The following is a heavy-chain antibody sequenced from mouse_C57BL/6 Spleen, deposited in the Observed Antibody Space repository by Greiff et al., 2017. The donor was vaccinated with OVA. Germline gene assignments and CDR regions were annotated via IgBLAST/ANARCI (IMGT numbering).Heavy chain of an antibody. CDR3: ARSGLEGAMDY. CDR1: GYAFSSSW. CDR2: IYPGDGDT. V-gene: IGHV1-82*01. J-gene: IGHJ4*01. Sequence: VKLQQSGPELVKPGASVKISCKASGYAFSSSWMNWVKQRPGKGLEWIGRIYPGDGDTNYNGKFKGKATLTADKSSSTAYMQLSSLTSEDSAVYFCARSGLEGAMDYWGQGTSVTVSS. D-gene: IGHD2-13*01.